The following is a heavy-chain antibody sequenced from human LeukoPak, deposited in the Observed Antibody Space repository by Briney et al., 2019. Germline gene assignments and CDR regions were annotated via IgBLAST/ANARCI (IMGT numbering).Heavy chain of an antibody. CDR1: GFMFTTYW. J-gene: IGHJ6*03. V-gene: IGHV3-7*03. CDR2: IKPDGSEK. CDR3: AKDRYCSSTSCSQYYYYYMDV. D-gene: IGHD2-2*01. Sequence: GGSLRLSCAASGFMFTTYWISWVRQAPGKGLEWVASIKPDGSEKYYVDSVKGRITISRDNAKNSLYLHMKSLRAEDTAVYYCAKDRYCSSTSCSQYYYYYMDVWGKGTTVTISS.